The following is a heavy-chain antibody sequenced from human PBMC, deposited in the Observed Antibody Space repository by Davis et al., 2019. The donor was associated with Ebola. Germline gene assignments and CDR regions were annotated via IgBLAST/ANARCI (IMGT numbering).Heavy chain of an antibody. J-gene: IGHJ6*02. V-gene: IGHV3-33*01. CDR2: IWYDGSNK. Sequence: GGSLRLSCAASGFTFSSYGMHWVRQAPGKGLEWVAVIWYDGSNKYYADSVKGRFTISRDNSKNTLYLQMNSLRAEDTAVYYCASITYTIFGPHPGYYYYGMDVWGQGTTVTVSS. D-gene: IGHD3-3*01. CDR1: GFTFSSYG. CDR3: ASITYTIFGPHPGYYYYGMDV.